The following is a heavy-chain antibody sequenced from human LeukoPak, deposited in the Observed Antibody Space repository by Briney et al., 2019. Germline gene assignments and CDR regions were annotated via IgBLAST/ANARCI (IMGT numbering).Heavy chain of an antibody. D-gene: IGHD3-22*01. CDR3: ARVSGYYDSSGYYVGTLPRGPFDY. V-gene: IGHV3-21*01. CDR2: ISSSSSYI. Sequence: PGGSLRLSCAASGFTFRTYSMNWVRQAPGKGLEWVSSISSSSSYIYYADSVKGRFTISRDNAKNSLYLQMNSLRAEDTAVYYCARVSGYYDSSGYYVGTLPRGPFDYWGQGTLVTVSS. J-gene: IGHJ4*02. CDR1: GFTFRTYS.